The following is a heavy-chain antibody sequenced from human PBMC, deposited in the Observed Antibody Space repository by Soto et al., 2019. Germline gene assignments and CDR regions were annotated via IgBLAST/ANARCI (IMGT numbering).Heavy chain of an antibody. CDR2: ISYDGSNK. Sequence: QVQLVESGGGVVQPGRSLRLSCAASGFTFSSYAMHWVRQAPGKGLEWVAVISYDGSNKYYADSVKGRFTTSRDNSKNTLYLQMNSLRAEDTAVYYCARDPVYYDSSSRGYFDYWGQGTLVTVSS. V-gene: IGHV3-30-3*01. CDR1: GFTFSSYA. CDR3: ARDPVYYDSSSRGYFDY. D-gene: IGHD3-22*01. J-gene: IGHJ4*02.